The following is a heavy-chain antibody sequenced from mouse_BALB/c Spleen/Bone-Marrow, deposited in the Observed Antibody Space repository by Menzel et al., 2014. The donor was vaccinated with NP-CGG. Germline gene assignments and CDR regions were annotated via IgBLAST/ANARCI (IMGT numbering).Heavy chain of an antibody. CDR1: GYSITSGYS. CDR2: ISYDGSN. CDR3: ARGFITTVFPLAY. Sequence: EVQLVESGPGLVKPSQSLSLTCSVTGYSITSGYSWNWLRPFPENKLEWMVYISYDGSNNSNPSLKNRISITRDTSKNQFILKWNPVTTDDTATYDCARGFITTVFPLAYWGQGTLVTVSA. V-gene: IGHV3-6*02. J-gene: IGHJ3*01. D-gene: IGHD1-1*01.